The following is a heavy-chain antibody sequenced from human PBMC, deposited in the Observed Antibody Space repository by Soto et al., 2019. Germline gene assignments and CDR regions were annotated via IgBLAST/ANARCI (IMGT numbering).Heavy chain of an antibody. Sequence: QVQLVQSGAEVKKPVASVKVSCKASGYTFTSYGISWGRQAPGQGLEWMGWISAYNGNTNYAQKLQGRVTMTTDTSTSTAYMELRSLRSDDTAVYYCARVPYCGGDCYSTFDIWGQGTMVTVSS. CDR3: ARVPYCGGDCYSTFDI. CDR1: GYTFTSYG. J-gene: IGHJ3*02. CDR2: ISAYNGNT. V-gene: IGHV1-18*04. D-gene: IGHD2-21*02.